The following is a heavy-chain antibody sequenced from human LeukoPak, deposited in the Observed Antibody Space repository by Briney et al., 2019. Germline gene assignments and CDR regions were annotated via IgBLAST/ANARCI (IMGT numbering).Heavy chain of an antibody. CDR2: INTNTGNP. CDR1: GYTFTGYA. D-gene: IGHD2-15*01. Sequence: ASVKVSCKASGYTFTGYAMNWVREAPGQGLEWMGWINTNTGNPTYAQGLTGRFVFSLDTSVSTAYLQISSLKAEDTAVYYCAIWYCSGGRCYSNARTFDYWGQGTLVTVSS. V-gene: IGHV7-4-1*02. CDR3: AIWYCSGGRCYSNARTFDY. J-gene: IGHJ4*02.